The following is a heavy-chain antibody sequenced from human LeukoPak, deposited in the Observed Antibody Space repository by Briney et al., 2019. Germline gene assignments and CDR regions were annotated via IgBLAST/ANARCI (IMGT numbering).Heavy chain of an antibody. CDR3: ARDPRGGANPH. CDR2: ISAYNGNT. D-gene: IGHD1-26*01. V-gene: IGHV1-18*01. Sequence: WASVKVSCKASGYTFSDSAIAWVRQAPGQGLEWMGWISAYNGNTDSAQRLQGRVTMTTDTSTSTAYMELRSLRSDDTAVYYCARDPRGGANPHWGQGTLVTVSS. J-gene: IGHJ4*02. CDR1: GYTFSDSA.